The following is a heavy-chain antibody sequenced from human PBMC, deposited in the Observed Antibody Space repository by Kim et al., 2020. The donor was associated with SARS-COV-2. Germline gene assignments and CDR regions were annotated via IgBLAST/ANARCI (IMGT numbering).Heavy chain of an antibody. CDR3: ARDAWAPGWTDGFDY. D-gene: IGHD1-26*01. V-gene: IGHV3-7*01. CDR1: GFTFTSFW. J-gene: IGHJ4*01. Sequence: GGSLRLSCAASGFTFTSFWMSWVRQAPGKGLEWVANINQHGSETKYVDSVKGRFTISRDNAKDSVYLQMNNLRAEDRAVYYCARDAWAPGWTDGFDYWG. CDR2: INQHGSET.